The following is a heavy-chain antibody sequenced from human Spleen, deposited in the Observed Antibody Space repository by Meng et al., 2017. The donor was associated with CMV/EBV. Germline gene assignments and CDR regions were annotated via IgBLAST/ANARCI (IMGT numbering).Heavy chain of an antibody. V-gene: IGHV3-30*02. CDR2: IRYDGSNK. CDR3: AKDPFGELLSAGIDY. J-gene: IGHJ4*02. CDR1: GFTFSSYG. D-gene: IGHD3-10*01. Sequence: GESLKISCAASGFTFSSYGMHWVRQAPGKGLEWVAFIRYDGSNKYYAGSVKGRFTISRDNSKNTLYLQMNSLRAEDTAVYYCAKDPFGELLSAGIDYWGQGTLVTVSS.